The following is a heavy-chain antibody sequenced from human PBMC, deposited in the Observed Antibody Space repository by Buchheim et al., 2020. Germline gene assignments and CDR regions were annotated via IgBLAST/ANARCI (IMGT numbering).Heavy chain of an antibody. J-gene: IGHJ3*02. CDR1: GGSFSGYY. D-gene: IGHD3-9*01. CDR3: ARRMRYFDWLGIQSTASESDDAFDI. CDR2: INHSGST. V-gene: IGHV4-34*01. Sequence: QVQLQQWGAGLLKPSETLSLTCAVYGGSFSGYYWSWIRQPPGKGLEWIGEINHSGSTNYNPSLKSRVTISVDTSKNQFSLKLSSVTAADTAVYYCARRMRYFDWLGIQSTASESDDAFDIWGQGT.